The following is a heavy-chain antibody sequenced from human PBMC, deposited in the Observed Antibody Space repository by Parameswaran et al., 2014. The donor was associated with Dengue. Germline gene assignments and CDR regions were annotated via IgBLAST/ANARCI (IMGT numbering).Heavy chain of an antibody. CDR3: ATRGGH. D-gene: IGHD2-15*01. V-gene: IGHV1-24*01. CDR2: FDPEDGET. J-gene: IGHJ4*02. Sequence: WVRQAPGQGLEWMGGFDPEDGETIYAQKFQGGVTMTEDTSTDTAYMEPSSLRSEDTAVYYCATRGGHWGQGTLVTVSS.